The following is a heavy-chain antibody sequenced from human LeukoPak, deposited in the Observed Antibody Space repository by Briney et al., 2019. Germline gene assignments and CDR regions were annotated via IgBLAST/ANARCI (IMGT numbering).Heavy chain of an antibody. CDR3: ARAVATYYYDSSGYYETYGFDY. CDR1: GGSISSYY. D-gene: IGHD3-22*01. CDR2: IYYSGST. V-gene: IGHV4-59*01. Sequence: SETLSLTCTVSGGSISSYYWSWIRQPPGKGLEWIGYIYYSGSTNYNPSLKSRVTISVDTSKNQFSLKLSSVTAADTAVCYCARAVATYYYDSSGYYETYGFDYWGQGTLVTVSS. J-gene: IGHJ4*02.